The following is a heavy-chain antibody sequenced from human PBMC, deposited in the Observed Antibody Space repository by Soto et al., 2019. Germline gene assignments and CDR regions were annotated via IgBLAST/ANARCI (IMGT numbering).Heavy chain of an antibody. CDR1: GFTFSSYD. J-gene: IGHJ3*02. CDR2: IGTAGDT. D-gene: IGHD3-10*01. V-gene: IGHV3-13*01. CDR3: ARARGSGTTDAFDI. Sequence: GGSLRLSCAASGFTFSSYDMHWVRQATGKGLEWVSAIGTAGDTYYPGSVKGRFTISRENAKNSLYLQMNSLRAGDTAVYYCARARGSGTTDAFDIWGQGTMVTVSS.